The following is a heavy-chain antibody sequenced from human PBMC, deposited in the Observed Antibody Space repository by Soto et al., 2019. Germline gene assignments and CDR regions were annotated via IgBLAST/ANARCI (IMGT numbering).Heavy chain of an antibody. V-gene: IGHV3-48*02. Sequence: GPLRLYGAASVFTGSSYSMNWVRLAPGKGLEWISYVGRSDNNIHYADSVKGRFTISRDNAKSSLYLQMDSLRDEDTAVYYCTRKTNADSWGQGTLVTVSS. CDR2: VGRSDNNI. CDR1: VFTGSSYS. CDR3: TRKTNADS. J-gene: IGHJ4*02.